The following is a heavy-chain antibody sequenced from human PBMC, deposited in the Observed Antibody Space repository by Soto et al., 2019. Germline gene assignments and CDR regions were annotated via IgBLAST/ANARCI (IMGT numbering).Heavy chain of an antibody. CDR2: IWHHGGNK. CDR1: GFTFSSYG. D-gene: IGHD3-16*01. J-gene: IGHJ4*02. Sequence: QVQLVESGGGVVQPGRSLRLYCAASGFTFSSYGMHWVRQATGKGLKWVALIWHHGGNKFYAESVKGRFTISRDNSKNTLYLQMTSLSAEDTAMYYCARDGDVNTGFGKDYWGQGTLVTVSS. V-gene: IGHV3-33*01. CDR3: ARDGDVNTGFGKDY.